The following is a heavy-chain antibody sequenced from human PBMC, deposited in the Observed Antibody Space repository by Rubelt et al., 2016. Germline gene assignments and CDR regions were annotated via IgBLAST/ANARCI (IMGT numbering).Heavy chain of an antibody. V-gene: IGHV3-20*03. J-gene: IGHJ4*02. Sequence: GSTGYADSVKGRFTISRDNAKNSLYLQMNSLRAEDTAVYYCAKEDYDFWSGSAYWGQGTLVTVSS. CDR2: GST. CDR3: AKEDYDFWSGSAY. D-gene: IGHD3-3*01.